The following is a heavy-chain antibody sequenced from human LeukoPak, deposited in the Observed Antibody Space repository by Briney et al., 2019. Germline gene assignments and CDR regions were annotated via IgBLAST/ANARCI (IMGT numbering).Heavy chain of an antibody. Sequence: GGSLRLSCAASGFTFAGYAMTWVRQAPGKGLVWVSRINGAGSSTSYADSVKGRFTVSRDNAKNTLNLQMNSLRAEDTAVYYCARDLFFSDAGYSSGWRAEYFHHWGQGTLVTVSS. J-gene: IGHJ1*01. CDR3: ARDLFFSDAGYSSGWRAEYFHH. CDR2: INGAGSST. D-gene: IGHD6-19*01. V-gene: IGHV3-74*01. CDR1: GFTFAGYA.